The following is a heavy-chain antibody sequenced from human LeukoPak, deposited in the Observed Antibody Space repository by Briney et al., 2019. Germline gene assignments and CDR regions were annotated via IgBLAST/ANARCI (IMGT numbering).Heavy chain of an antibody. CDR1: GFTFSSYA. Sequence: GGSLRLSCAASGFTFSSYAMSWVRQAPGKGLEWVSAISGSGGSTYYADSVKGRFTISRDNSKNTLYLQMNSLRAEDTAVYYCAKSSHNRGVVPADFDYWGQGTLVTVSS. D-gene: IGHD2-2*01. V-gene: IGHV3-23*01. J-gene: IGHJ4*02. CDR3: AKSSHNRGVVPADFDY. CDR2: ISGSGGST.